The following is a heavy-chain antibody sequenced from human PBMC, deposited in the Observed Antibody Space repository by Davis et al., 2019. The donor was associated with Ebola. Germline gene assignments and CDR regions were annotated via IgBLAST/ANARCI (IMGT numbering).Heavy chain of an antibody. J-gene: IGHJ4*02. CDR3: ARDRWNGDYLFDY. Sequence: PGGSLRLSCAASGFTFSSYAMHWVRQAPGKGLEWVAVISYDGSNKYYADSVKGRFTISRDNSKNTLYLQMNSLRAEDTAVYYCARDRWNGDYLFDYWGQGTLVTVSS. CDR2: ISYDGSNK. V-gene: IGHV3-30*03. D-gene: IGHD4-17*01. CDR1: GFTFSSYA.